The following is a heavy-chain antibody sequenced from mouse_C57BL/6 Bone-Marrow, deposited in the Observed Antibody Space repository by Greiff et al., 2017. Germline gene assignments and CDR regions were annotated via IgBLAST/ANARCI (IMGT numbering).Heavy chain of an antibody. Sequence: DVKLQESVAELVRPGASVKLSCTASGFNIKNTYMHWVKQRPEQGLEWIGRIDPANGNTKYAPKFQGKATITADTSSNTAYLQLSSLTSEDTAIYYCARFDYYGSSYGKWYFDVWGTGTTVTVSS. D-gene: IGHD1-1*01. V-gene: IGHV14-3*01. CDR1: GFNIKNTY. CDR3: ARFDYYGSSYGKWYFDV. CDR2: IDPANGNT. J-gene: IGHJ1*03.